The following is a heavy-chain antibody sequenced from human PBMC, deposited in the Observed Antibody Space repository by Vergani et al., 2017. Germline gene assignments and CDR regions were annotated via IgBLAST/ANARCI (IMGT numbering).Heavy chain of an antibody. Sequence: VQLVESGGGVVQPGGSLRLSCAASGFTFSSYGMHWVRQAPGKGLEWVADMKEDGADKKYVDSVKGRFTISRDNAKNSLFLQMNSLRAEDTAVYFCAREGHLVGPDLDYWGQGTLVTVSS. CDR2: MKEDGADK. CDR3: AREGHLVGPDLDY. J-gene: IGHJ4*02. CDR1: GFTFSSYG. D-gene: IGHD1-26*01. V-gene: IGHV3-7*01.